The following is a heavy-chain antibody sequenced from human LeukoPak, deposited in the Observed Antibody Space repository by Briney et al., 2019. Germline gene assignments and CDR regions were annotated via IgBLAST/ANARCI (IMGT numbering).Heavy chain of an antibody. CDR1: GYTFTSYY. V-gene: IGHV1-46*01. J-gene: IGHJ5*02. CDR2: INPSGGST. D-gene: IGHD1-26*01. CDR3: ATILRYSGSYHRWFDP. Sequence: ASVKVSCKASGYTFTSYYMHWVRQAPGQGLEWMGIINPSGGSTNYAQQFQGRVIMTEDTSTDTAYMELSSLRSEDTAVYYCATILRYSGSYHRWFDPWGQGTLVTVSS.